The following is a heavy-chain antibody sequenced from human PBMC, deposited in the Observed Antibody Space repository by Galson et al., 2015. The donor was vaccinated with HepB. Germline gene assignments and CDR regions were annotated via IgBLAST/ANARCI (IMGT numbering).Heavy chain of an antibody. Sequence: SGFTFSSYAMSWVRQAPGKGLEWVSAISGSGGSTYYADSVKGRFTISRDNSKNTLYLQMNSLRAEDTAVYYCAKDLAVADNYYYYGMDVWGQGTTVTVSS. J-gene: IGHJ6*02. V-gene: IGHV3-23*01. CDR3: AKDLAVADNYYYYGMDV. D-gene: IGHD6-19*01. CDR1: GFTFSSYA. CDR2: ISGSGGST.